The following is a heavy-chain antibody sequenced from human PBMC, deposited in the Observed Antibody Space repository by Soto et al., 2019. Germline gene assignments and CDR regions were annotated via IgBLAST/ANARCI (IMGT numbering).Heavy chain of an antibody. CDR2: IGPEGKYT. D-gene: IGHD1-26*01. J-gene: IGHJ4*02. Sequence: QVQLVESGGGVVQPGRSLRLSCAASAFAFGVYGMHWVRQAPGKGLEWVAVIGPEGKYTHYADSVKGRFTISRDNSRNTLYLQMDSLRGDDTAVYFCARDFQVGRTFDYWGQGPLVTVSS. V-gene: IGHV3-33*01. CDR1: AFAFGVYG. CDR3: ARDFQVGRTFDY.